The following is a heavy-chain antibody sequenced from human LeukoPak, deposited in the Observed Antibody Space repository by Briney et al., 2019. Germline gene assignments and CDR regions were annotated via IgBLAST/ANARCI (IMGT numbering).Heavy chain of an antibody. CDR3: ARSIAGLNWFDP. CDR2: IYYSGST. D-gene: IGHD1-20*01. CDR1: GGSISSGSYY. J-gene: IGHJ5*02. Sequence: SETLSLTCTVSGGSISSGSYYWSWIRQPAGKGLEWIGYIYYSGSTYYNPSLKSRVTISVDTSKNQFSLKLSSVTAADTAVYYCARSIAGLNWFDPWGQGTLVTVSS. V-gene: IGHV4-61*10.